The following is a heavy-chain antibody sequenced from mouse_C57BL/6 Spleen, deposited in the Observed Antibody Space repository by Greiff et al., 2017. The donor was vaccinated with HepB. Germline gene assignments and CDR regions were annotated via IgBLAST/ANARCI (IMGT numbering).Heavy chain of an antibody. CDR3: AKPGITTVVATDAMDY. CDR1: GFSLTSYG. V-gene: IGHV2-3*01. CDR2: IWGDGST. D-gene: IGHD1-1*01. J-gene: IGHJ4*01. Sequence: VQLQQSGPGLVAPSQSLSITCTVSGFSLTSYGVSWVRQPPGKGLEWLGVIWGDGSTNYHSALISRLSISKDNSKSQVFLKLNSLQTDDTATYYCAKPGITTVVATDAMDYWGQGTSVTVSS.